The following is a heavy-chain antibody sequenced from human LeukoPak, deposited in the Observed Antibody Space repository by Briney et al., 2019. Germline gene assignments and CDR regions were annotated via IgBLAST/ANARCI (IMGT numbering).Heavy chain of an antibody. V-gene: IGHV4-59*11. CDR3: ARAPITIFGVVIRPHNWFDP. J-gene: IGHJ5*02. D-gene: IGHD3-3*01. Sequence: SETLSLTCNFSAVSISRHFWSWIRQTPEKRLEWLGYVFSSGSTNYNPSLKSRVTISVDTSKNQFSLKLSSVTAADTAVYYCARAPITIFGVVIRPHNWFDPWGQGTLVTVSS. CDR2: VFSSGST. CDR1: AVSISRHF.